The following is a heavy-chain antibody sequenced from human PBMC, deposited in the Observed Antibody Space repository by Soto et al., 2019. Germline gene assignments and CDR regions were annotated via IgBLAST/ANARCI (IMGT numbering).Heavy chain of an antibody. CDR2: ISGDGNDK. J-gene: IGHJ4*02. D-gene: IGHD1-26*01. Sequence: GGALRLSSAASGFIFINFGMHWVRRAPCKGLEWVATISGDGNDKYYPDSMKGRFTISRDNFNNTLYLQLNSLRPEDTSVYHCVQGASTAHQPLDSWGQGVLVTVSS. V-gene: IGHV3-30*03. CDR1: GFIFINFG. CDR3: VQGASTAHQPLDS.